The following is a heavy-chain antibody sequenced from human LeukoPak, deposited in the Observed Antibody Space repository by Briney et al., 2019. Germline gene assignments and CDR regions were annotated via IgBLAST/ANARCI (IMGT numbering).Heavy chain of an antibody. V-gene: IGHV4-30-4*01. D-gene: IGHD3-22*01. CDR2: IYYSGST. Sequence: SETLSLTCTVSGGSISGGDYYWSWIRQPPGKGLEWIGYIYYSGSTYYNPSLKSRVTISVDTSKNQFSLKLSSVTAADTAVYYCASVTYYYDSSGYYSSWGQGTMVTVSS. CDR1: GGSISGGDYY. CDR3: ASVTYYYDSSGYYSS. J-gene: IGHJ3*01.